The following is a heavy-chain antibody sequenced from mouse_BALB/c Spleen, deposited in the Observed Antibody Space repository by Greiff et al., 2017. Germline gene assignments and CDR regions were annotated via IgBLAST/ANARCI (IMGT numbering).Heavy chain of an antibody. CDR1: GFTFSSYG. V-gene: IGHV5-6*01. CDR3: ARQGTTGYYYAMDD. J-gene: IGHJ4*01. CDR2: ISSGGSYT. Sequence: EVMLVESGGDLVKPGGSLKLSCAASGFTFSSYGMSWVRQTPDKRLEWVATISSGGSYTYYPDSVKGRFTISRDNAKNTLYLQMSSLKSEDTAMYYCARQGTTGYYYAMDDWGQGTSVTVSS. D-gene: IGHD1-1*01.